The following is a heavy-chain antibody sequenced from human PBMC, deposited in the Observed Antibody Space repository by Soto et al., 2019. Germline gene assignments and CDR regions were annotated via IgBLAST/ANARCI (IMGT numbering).Heavy chain of an antibody. Sequence: GGSLRLSCAASGFTFSSYAMSWVRQAPGKGLEWVSAISGSGGSTYYADSVKGRFTISRDNSKKTLYLQMNSLRAEDTAVYYCAKDERVEASPMIVVVPADAFDIWGQGTMVTVSS. CDR2: ISGSGGST. D-gene: IGHD3-22*01. J-gene: IGHJ3*02. CDR1: GFTFSSYA. V-gene: IGHV3-23*01. CDR3: AKDERVEASPMIVVVPADAFDI.